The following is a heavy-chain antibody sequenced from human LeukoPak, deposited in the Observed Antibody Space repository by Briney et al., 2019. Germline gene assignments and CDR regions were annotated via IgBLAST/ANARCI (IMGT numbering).Heavy chain of an antibody. V-gene: IGHV6-1*01. D-gene: IGHD2-21*01. Sequence: SQTLSLTCAISGDSVSNNSSAWNWIRQSPSRGLEWLGRTYYRSNWYNDCAVSVKSRITINADTSKNQFSLQLNSVTPEDTAMYYCARAVAYGIGFDPWGQGTLVTVSS. CDR1: GDSVSNNSSA. J-gene: IGHJ5*02. CDR3: ARAVAYGIGFDP. CDR2: TYYRSNWYN.